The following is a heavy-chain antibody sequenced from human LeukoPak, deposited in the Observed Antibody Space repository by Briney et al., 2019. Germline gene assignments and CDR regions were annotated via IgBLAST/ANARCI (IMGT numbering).Heavy chain of an antibody. V-gene: IGHV3-23*01. D-gene: IGHD3-10*01. Sequence: GGSLRLSCAASGFTFSSYAMSWVRQAPGKGLEWVSAIGGGGGDTYYADSVKGRFTISRDNSKHTLNLQMSSLRADDTAVYYCAKDRFPSGSYYFDNWGQGTLVTVSS. CDR3: AKDRFPSGSYYFDN. CDR1: GFTFSSYA. CDR2: IGGGGGDT. J-gene: IGHJ4*02.